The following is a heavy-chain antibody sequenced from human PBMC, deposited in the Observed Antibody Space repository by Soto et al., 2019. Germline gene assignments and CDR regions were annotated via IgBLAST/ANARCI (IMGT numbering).Heavy chain of an antibody. Sequence: SETLSLTCGVSGGSITSGGYSWSWIRQPPGKGLEWIGYIYPSGSTYYNPSLKSRVTISVDRSKNQFSLKLSSVTAADTAVYYCARRAPTGSSTSFDMWGQGTMVTVSS. CDR1: GGSITSGGYS. D-gene: IGHD3-10*01. CDR3: ARRAPTGSSTSFDM. CDR2: IYPSGST. J-gene: IGHJ3*02. V-gene: IGHV4-30-2*01.